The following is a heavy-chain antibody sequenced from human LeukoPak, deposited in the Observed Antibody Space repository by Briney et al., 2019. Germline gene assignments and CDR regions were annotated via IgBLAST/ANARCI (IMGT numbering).Heavy chain of an antibody. Sequence: GVSLGLSCAASGFTFSSYSMNWVRQAPGKGLEWVSSISSSSSYIYYADSVKGRFTISRDNAKNSLYLQMNSLRAEDTAVYYCARDSMVRGVIITRFFDYWGQGTLVTVSS. CDR3: ARDSMVRGVIITRFFDY. J-gene: IGHJ4*02. V-gene: IGHV3-21*01. CDR2: ISSSSSYI. CDR1: GFTFSSYS. D-gene: IGHD3-10*01.